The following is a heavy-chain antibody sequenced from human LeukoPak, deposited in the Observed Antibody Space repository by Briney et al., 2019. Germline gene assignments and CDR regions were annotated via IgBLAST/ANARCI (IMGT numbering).Heavy chain of an antibody. CDR3: AKVLWVRGALDY. CDR1: GFTFSSYG. D-gene: IGHD3-10*01. V-gene: IGHV3-30*02. CDR2: IRYDGSNK. Sequence: GSLRLSCAASGFTFSSYGMHWVRQAPGKGLEWVAFIRYDGSNKYYADSVKGRFTISRDNSKNTLYLQMNSLRAEDTAVYYCAKVLWVRGALDYWGQGTLVTVSS. J-gene: IGHJ4*02.